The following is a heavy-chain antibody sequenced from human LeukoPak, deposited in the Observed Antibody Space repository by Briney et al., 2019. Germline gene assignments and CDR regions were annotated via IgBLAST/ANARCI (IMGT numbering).Heavy chain of an antibody. CDR2: IHHSGST. Sequence: SETLSLTCAVFGGSFSGNHWTWIRQPPGKGLEWIGEIHHSGSTNYNPSLQSRVTISVDTSKNQFFLKLSSVTAADTAVYYCAREGTYTSTSYFFDYWGQGALVTVSS. J-gene: IGHJ4*02. V-gene: IGHV4-34*01. CDR3: AREGTYTSTSYFFDY. CDR1: GGSFSGNH. D-gene: IGHD6-19*01.